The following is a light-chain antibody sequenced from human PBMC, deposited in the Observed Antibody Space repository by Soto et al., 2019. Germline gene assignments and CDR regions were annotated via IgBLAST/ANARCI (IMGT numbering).Light chain of an antibody. CDR3: QQFGSSPFT. V-gene: IGKV3-20*01. CDR2: GAS. J-gene: IGKJ2*01. Sequence: EIVLTQSTGSLSLSPGERATLSCRASQSVSSNYLAWYQQKPGQAPRLLIYGASSRATGIPDRFSGSGSGTGFTLTISRLEPEDFAVYYCQQFGSSPFTFGQGTKLEIK. CDR1: QSVSSNY.